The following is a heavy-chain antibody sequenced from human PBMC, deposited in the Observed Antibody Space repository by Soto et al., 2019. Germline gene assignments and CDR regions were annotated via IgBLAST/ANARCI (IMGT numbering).Heavy chain of an antibody. CDR1: GFTFSSYS. Sequence: EVQLVESGGGLVKPGGSLRLSCAASGFTFSSYSMNWVRQAPGKGLEWVSSISSSSSYIYYADSVKGRFTISRDNAKDSLERQMNGLRAGDSAVYYGASGSYGVNNWFDPWGQGTLVTVSS. J-gene: IGHJ5*02. D-gene: IGHD4-17*01. CDR3: ASGSYGVNNWFDP. V-gene: IGHV3-21*01. CDR2: ISSSSSYI.